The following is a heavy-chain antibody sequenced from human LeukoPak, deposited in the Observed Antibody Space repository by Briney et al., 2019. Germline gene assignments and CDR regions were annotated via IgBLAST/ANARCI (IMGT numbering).Heavy chain of an antibody. D-gene: IGHD3-10*01. V-gene: IGHV3-30*18. CDR3: AKDVGPYYGSGSSGLDY. CDR2: ISHDGSNK. Sequence: PGGSLRLYCAASGFTFSSYGMHWLRQAPGKGLEWVVVISHDGSNKYYADSVEARITIFRDNSKNSLYLQIISLRAEDTAVYYCAKDVGPYYGSGSSGLDYWGQGTLVTVSS. J-gene: IGHJ4*02. CDR1: GFTFSSYG.